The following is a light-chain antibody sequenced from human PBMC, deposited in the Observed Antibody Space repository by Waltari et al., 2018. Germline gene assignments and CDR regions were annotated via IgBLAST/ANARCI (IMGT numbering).Light chain of an antibody. CDR3: LQYNNWPPWT. J-gene: IGKJ1*01. CDR2: GVS. V-gene: IGKV3-15*01. CDR1: QRVVND. Sequence: EIVMTQSPDTLSASPGERVTLSCRASQRVVNDLAWYQQRPGQAPRLLLYGVSRRATGVAARFSGSGSGTEFSLTISSLESEDFAVYYCLQYNNWPPWTFGQGTKVEIK.